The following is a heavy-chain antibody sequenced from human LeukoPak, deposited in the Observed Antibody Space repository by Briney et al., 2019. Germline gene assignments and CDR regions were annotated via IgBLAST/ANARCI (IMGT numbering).Heavy chain of an antibody. CDR3: ARDRKGRGPPFDP. CDR2: IYYTGST. CDR1: GGSISTYY. V-gene: IGHV4-59*12. Sequence: SETLSLTCTVSGGSISTYYWTWIRQPPGKGLECIGNIYYTGSTNYNPSPKSRVTMSVDTSKNQFSLKLTSVTAADTAVYYCARDRKGRGPPFDPWGQGTLVTVSS. J-gene: IGHJ5*02.